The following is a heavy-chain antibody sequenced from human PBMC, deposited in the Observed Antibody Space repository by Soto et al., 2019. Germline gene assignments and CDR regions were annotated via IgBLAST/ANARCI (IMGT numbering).Heavy chain of an antibody. J-gene: IGHJ4*02. Sequence: SEALSVTCAVSGEFFSGYIWTWSRQTPGKGLQWIGQINHSGSASYNPSLKSRVTISVHTSNSQFSLELSSVTAADTAVYYCARGLITGSHYSGGWYYFDSWGQGTQVA. CDR2: INHSGSA. CDR3: ARGLITGSHYSGGWYYFDS. V-gene: IGHV4-34*01. D-gene: IGHD6-19*01. CDR1: GEFFSGYI.